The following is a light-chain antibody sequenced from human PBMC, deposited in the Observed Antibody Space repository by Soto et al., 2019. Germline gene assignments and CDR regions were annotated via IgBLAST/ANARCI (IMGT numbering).Light chain of an antibody. Sequence: QSALTQPASVSGSPGQSITISCIGTSSDVGSYNLVSWYQQHPGKAPKVLIYEVSERPSWVSNRFSGSKSGNTASLTISGLQAEDEAEYYCCSYAGSRTHVLFGGGTKLTVL. CDR3: CSYAGSRTHVL. CDR2: EVS. J-gene: IGLJ2*01. CDR1: SSDVGSYNL. V-gene: IGLV2-23*02.